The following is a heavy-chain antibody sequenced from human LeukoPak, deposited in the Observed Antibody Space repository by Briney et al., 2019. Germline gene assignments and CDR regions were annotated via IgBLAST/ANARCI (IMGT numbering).Heavy chain of an antibody. CDR3: ARPLLRYFDWLKGHAFDI. J-gene: IGHJ3*02. CDR2: IYTSGST. Sequence: PSETLSLTCTVSGGSISSYYWSWIRQPAGKGLEWIGRIYTSGSTNYNPSLKSRVTMSVDTSKNQFSLKLSSVTAADTAVYYCARPLLRYFDWLKGHAFDIWGQGTMVTVSS. CDR1: GGSISSYY. D-gene: IGHD3-9*01. V-gene: IGHV4-4*07.